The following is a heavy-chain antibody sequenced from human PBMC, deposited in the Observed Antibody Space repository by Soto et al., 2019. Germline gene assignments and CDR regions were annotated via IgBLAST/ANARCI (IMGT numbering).Heavy chain of an antibody. CDR2: IFYSGTT. CDR1: GGSIGSSSYK. V-gene: IGHV4-39*01. J-gene: IGHJ5*02. Sequence: SETLSLTCSLSGGSIGSSSYKLDWVRQPPGKGLEWIGTIFYSGTTYYTPSLKSRVTISVDTSKNQFSLKLNSMTAADTAVYYCARRDNWFDPWGQGTQVTVSS. CDR3: ARRDNWFDP.